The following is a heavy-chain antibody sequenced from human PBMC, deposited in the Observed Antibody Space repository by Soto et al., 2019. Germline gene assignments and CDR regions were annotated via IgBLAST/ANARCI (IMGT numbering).Heavy chain of an antibody. CDR2: VNPILSMS. D-gene: IGHD3-10*01. Sequence: QVQLVQSGAELKKPGSSVKVSCKASGDTFSFYTINWVRQAPGLGREWMGRVNPILSMSNYAQKLQGRATMTADKTTSTAYMELRSLRSGDTAFYYCATSYGSGYRAFDYWGQGALVTVSS. J-gene: IGHJ4*02. V-gene: IGHV1-69*02. CDR1: GDTFSFYT. CDR3: ATSYGSGYRAFDY.